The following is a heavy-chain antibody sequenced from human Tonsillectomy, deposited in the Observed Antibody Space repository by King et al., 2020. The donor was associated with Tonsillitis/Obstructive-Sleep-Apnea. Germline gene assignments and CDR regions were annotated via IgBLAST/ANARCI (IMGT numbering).Heavy chain of an antibody. V-gene: IGHV5-51*01. J-gene: IGHJ4*02. CDR3: ARPRCSGGSCYRLFDY. Sequence: VQLVESGAEVKKPGASLKISCKGSGYRFTSYWIGWVRQMPGKGLEWMGIIYPGDSDTRYSPSFQGQVTISADKSISTAYLQWSSLKASDTAMYYCARPRCSGGSCYRLFDYWGQGTLVTVSS. D-gene: IGHD2-15*01. CDR1: GYRFTSYW. CDR2: IYPGDSDT.